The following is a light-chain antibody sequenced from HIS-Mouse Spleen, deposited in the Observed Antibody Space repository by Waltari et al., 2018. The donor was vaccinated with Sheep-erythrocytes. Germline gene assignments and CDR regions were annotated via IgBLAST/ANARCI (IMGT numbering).Light chain of an antibody. V-gene: IGLV2-11*01. CDR2: DVS. CDR3: CSYAGSYTVV. Sequence: QSALTPPRSVSGSPGQSVTISCTGTSSAVGGCNYVSGYQQHPGKAPKLMIYDVSKRPSGVPDRFSGSKSGNTASLTISGLQAEDEADYYCCSYAGSYTVVFGGGTKLTVL. CDR1: SSAVGGCNY. J-gene: IGLJ2*01.